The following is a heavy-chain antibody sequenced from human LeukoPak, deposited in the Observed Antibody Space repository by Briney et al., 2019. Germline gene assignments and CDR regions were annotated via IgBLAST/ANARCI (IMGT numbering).Heavy chain of an antibody. CDR1: GFTFSYYW. J-gene: IGHJ4*02. Sequence: GGSLRLPCAASGFTFSYYWMGWVRRAPGKGLEWVANIKQDGSEKYYVDSVKGRFTISRDNAKNSLYLQMNSMRAEDTAVYYCARDEHQFYHASSGRFDYWGQGILVTVSS. D-gene: IGHD3-22*01. CDR3: ARDEHQFYHASSGRFDY. CDR2: IKQDGSEK. V-gene: IGHV3-7*04.